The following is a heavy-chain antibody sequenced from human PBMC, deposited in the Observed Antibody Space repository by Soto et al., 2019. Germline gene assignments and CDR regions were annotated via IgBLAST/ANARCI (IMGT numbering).Heavy chain of an antibody. V-gene: IGHV3-30*18. J-gene: IGHJ6*04. CDR1: GFTFSSYG. CDR2: ISYDGSNK. Sequence: ESGGGVVQPGRSLRLSCAASGFTFSSYGMHWVRQAPGKGLEWVAVISYDGSNKYYADSVKGRFTISRDNSKNTLYLQMNSLRAEDTAVYYCAKNGGRVWGKGTTVTVSS. CDR3: AKNGGRV.